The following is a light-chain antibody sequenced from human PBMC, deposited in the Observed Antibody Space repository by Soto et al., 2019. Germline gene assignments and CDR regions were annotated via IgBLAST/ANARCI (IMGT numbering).Light chain of an antibody. CDR2: AAS. Sequence: DIQMTQSPAALSASVVYLVTITCLVSQNIYTYLHWYQQKPGKAPKLLIYAASSQHCGVPSRFGGSGSGTDFTLTVSSLQPEDFATYYCQQSYTTPRTFGQGTKVDIK. CDR3: QQSYTTPRT. CDR1: QNIYTY. J-gene: IGKJ1*01. V-gene: IGKV1-39*01.